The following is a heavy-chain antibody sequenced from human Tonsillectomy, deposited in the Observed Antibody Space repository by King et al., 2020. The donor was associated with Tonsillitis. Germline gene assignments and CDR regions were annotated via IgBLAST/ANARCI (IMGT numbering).Heavy chain of an antibody. CDR1: GFTFNRHS. D-gene: IGHD3-3*01. CDR3: VRDSNYTIDY. CDR2: IXAASVAK. J-gene: IGHJ4*02. V-gene: IGHV3-48*01. Sequence: QLVQSGGGLVQPGGSLRLSCAASGFTFNRHSMSWVRQAPGKGLEWVSYIXAASVAKFYANSVRGRFTVSRDNAKNSVFLQMNSLRAEDTAVYYCVRDSNYTIDYWGPGTLVTVSP.